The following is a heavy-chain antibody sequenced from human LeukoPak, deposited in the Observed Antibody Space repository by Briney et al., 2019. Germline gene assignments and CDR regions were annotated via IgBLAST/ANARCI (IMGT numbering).Heavy chain of an antibody. CDR1: GFTFSSYS. V-gene: IGHV3-21*01. CDR2: ISSSSSYI. D-gene: IGHD3-10*01. Sequence: PGGSLRLSCAASGFTFSSYSMNWVRQAPGKGLAWVSSISSSSSYIFYADSVKGRFTISRDNAKNSLYLQMNSLRAEDTAVYYCAKDRRAGSYDYWGQGTLVTVSS. J-gene: IGHJ4*02. CDR3: AKDRRAGSYDY.